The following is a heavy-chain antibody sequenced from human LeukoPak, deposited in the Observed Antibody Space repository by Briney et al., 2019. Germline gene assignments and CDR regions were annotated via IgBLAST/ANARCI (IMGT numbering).Heavy chain of an antibody. CDR1: GYTFTGYY. J-gene: IGHJ3*02. D-gene: IGHD6-13*01. V-gene: IGHV1-2*02. CDR2: INPHSGGT. Sequence: ASVKVSCKASGYTFTGYYIHWVRQAPGQGLEWMGWINPHSGGTNYAQKFQGGVTMTRDTSITTAYMELSSLRSEDTAVYYCASGAAAGPSDDAFDIWGQGTMVTVSS. CDR3: ASGAAAGPSDDAFDI.